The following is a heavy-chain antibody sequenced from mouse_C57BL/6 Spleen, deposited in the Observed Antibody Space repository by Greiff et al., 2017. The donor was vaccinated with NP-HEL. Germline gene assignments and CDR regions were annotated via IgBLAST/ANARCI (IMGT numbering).Heavy chain of an antibody. CDR1: GYSITSGYY. Sequence: DVKLQESGPGLVKPSQSLSLTCSVTGYSITSGYYWNWIRQFPGNKLEWMGYISYDGSNNYNPSLKNRISITRDTSKNQFFLKLNSVTTEDTATYYCARESGYYAMDYWGQGNSVTVSS. CDR2: ISYDGSN. J-gene: IGHJ4*01. CDR3: ARESGYYAMDY. V-gene: IGHV3-6*01.